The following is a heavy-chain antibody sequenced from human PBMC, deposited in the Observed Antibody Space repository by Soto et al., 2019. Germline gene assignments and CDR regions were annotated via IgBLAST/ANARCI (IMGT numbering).Heavy chain of an antibody. CDR3: ARHGYDFFFQAEDGIRDL. J-gene: IGHJ2*01. V-gene: IGHV4-61*05. CDR2: IYYSGRT. Sequence: ISKTRGEGLAGMGYIYYSGRTTYYPSLESRVTISVDKSKNQFSLKLSSVTAADTAVYYCARHGYDFFFQAEDGIRDL. D-gene: IGHD5-12*01.